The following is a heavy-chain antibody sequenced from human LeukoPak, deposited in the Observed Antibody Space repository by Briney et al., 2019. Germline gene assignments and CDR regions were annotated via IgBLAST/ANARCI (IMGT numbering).Heavy chain of an antibody. J-gene: IGHJ4*02. Sequence: SETLSLTCTVSGGSISSYYWSWIRQPPGKGLEWIGSIYHSGSTYYNPSLKSRVTISVDTSKNQFSLKLSSVTAADTAVYYCARAKLGIVVVTSFYFDYWGQGTLVTVSS. CDR1: GGSISSYY. D-gene: IGHD3-22*01. CDR3: ARAKLGIVVVTSFYFDY. CDR2: IYHSGST. V-gene: IGHV4-38-2*02.